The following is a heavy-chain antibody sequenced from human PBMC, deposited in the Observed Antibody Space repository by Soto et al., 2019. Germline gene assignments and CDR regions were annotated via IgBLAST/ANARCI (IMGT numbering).Heavy chain of an antibody. D-gene: IGHD4-4*01. CDR3: ARLRGNSWLDA. CDR2: TYCRCNWYT. J-gene: IGHJ5*02. V-gene: IGHV6-1*01. CDR1: GDSVSTNSAT. Sequence: QIHLQQSGPGLVKPSQTLSLTCAISGDSVSTNSATWDRIRQSPSRGLEWLGRTYCRCNWYTDYAVSVKGRITIDRDTSISRRSLQLNSVTHDDTAVYYCARLRGNSWLDAWGQGTLVTVSS.